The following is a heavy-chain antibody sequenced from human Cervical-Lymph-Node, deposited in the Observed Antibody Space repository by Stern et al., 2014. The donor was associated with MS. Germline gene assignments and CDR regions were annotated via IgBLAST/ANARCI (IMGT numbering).Heavy chain of an antibody. J-gene: IGHJ6*02. CDR3: AREVAGHRLGMMDV. D-gene: IGHD6-19*01. CDR2: INPSGGST. V-gene: IGHV1-46*01. Sequence: VQLVESGAEVKKPGASVKVSCKASGNTFTSYQMHWVRQIPGQGLEWMGIINPSGGSTSYAQKFQGRVPMTRDTSTSTVYMELSSLRSEDTAVYYCAREVAGHRLGMMDVWGQGTTVTVSS. CDR1: GNTFTSYQ.